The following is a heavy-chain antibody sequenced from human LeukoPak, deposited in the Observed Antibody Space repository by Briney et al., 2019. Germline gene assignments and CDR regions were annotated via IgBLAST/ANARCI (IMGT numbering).Heavy chain of an antibody. D-gene: IGHD6-6*01. J-gene: IGHJ6*03. CDR3: ARLRSSSFYYYYMDV. V-gene: IGHV3-21*04. CDR2: ISSTSSYI. CDR1: GFTFSSYN. Sequence: GGSLRLSCAASGFTFSSYNMNLVRLAPGKGLEWVSFISSTSSYIYYADSVKGRFTISRDNAKNSLYLQMNSLRAEDTAVYYCARLRSSSFYYYYMDVWGKGTTVTVSS.